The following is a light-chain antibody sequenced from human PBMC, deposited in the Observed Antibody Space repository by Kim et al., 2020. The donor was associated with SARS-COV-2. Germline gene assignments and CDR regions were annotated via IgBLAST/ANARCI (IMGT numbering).Light chain of an antibody. J-gene: IGKJ3*01. V-gene: IGKV1-5*01. CDR1: QSISSW. CDR2: DAS. CDR3: QQYNSYLFT. Sequence: ASVGDRVTITCRASQSISSWLAWYQQKPGKAPKLRIYDASSLESGVPSRFSGSGSGTEFTLTISSLQPDDFATYYCQQYNSYLFTFGPGTKVDIK.